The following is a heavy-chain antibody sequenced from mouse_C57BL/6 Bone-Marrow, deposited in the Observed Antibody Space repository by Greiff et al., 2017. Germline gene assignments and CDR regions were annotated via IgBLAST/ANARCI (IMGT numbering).Heavy chain of an antibody. D-gene: IGHD1-1*01. V-gene: IGHV1-55*01. Sequence: QVQLQHPGAGLVEPGASVKISCKAFGSTFTTSWLTWVNKRPCQGLEWFGEFFPGSGSTNYTEKFKSKATLTVDTSTRTAYMPLSSLTSEDSAVYYCARGSTTVVAYWYFDVWGTGTTVTVSS. CDR2: FFPGSGST. CDR1: GSTFTTSW. CDR3: ARGSTTVVAYWYFDV. J-gene: IGHJ1*03.